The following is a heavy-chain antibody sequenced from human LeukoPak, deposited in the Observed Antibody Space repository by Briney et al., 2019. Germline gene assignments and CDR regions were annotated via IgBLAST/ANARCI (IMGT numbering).Heavy chain of an antibody. D-gene: IGHD3-3*01. Sequence: GSLRLSCAASGFTFSSYAMSWVRQAPGKGLEWVSAISGSGGSTYYADSVKGRFTISRDNSKNTLYLQMNSLRAEDTAVYYCAKDPNYDFWSGYADYWGQGTLVTVSS. CDR2: ISGSGGST. J-gene: IGHJ4*02. CDR1: GFTFSSYA. CDR3: AKDPNYDFWSGYADY. V-gene: IGHV3-23*01.